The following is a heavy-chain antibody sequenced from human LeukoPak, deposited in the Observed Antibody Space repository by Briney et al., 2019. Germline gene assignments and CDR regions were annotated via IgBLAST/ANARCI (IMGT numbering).Heavy chain of an antibody. V-gene: IGHV4-61*01. CDR1: GDSVSSGRYY. CDR3: ARDRGVRGIDY. Sequence: SETLSLTCTVSGDSVSSGRYYWSWIRQPPGKGLEWIGYIDYSGSTDYNPSLKSRVSISVDTSRNQFSLKLNSVTAVDTAVYYCARDRGVRGIDYWGQGTLVTVFS. D-gene: IGHD3-10*01. CDR2: IDYSGST. J-gene: IGHJ4*02.